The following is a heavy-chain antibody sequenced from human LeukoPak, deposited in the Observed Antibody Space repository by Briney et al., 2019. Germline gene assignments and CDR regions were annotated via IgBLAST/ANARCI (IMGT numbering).Heavy chain of an antibody. D-gene: IGHD3-9*01. J-gene: IGHJ4*02. CDR1: GGSFSGYY. Sequence: SETLSLTCAVYGGSFSGYYWSWIRQPPGKGLEWIGEINHSGSTNYNPSLKSRVTISVDTSKNQFSRKLSSVTAADTAVYYCARKQDDILTRRGYFDYWGQGTLVTVSS. CDR3: ARKQDDILTRRGYFDY. CDR2: INHSGST. V-gene: IGHV4-34*01.